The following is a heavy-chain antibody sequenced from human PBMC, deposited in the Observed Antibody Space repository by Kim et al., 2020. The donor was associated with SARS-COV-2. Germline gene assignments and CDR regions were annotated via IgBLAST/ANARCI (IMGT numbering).Heavy chain of an antibody. Sequence: GGSLRLSCAASGFTFSSYAMHWVRQAPGKGLEYVSAISSDGNNTYYANSVKGRFTISRDNSKNTLYLQMGSLRAEDMAVYYCVRDTEGYYYDISVYDYWGQGTLVTVSS. D-gene: IGHD3-22*01. CDR1: GFTFSSYA. CDR2: ISSDGNNT. CDR3: VRDTEGYYYDISVYDY. V-gene: IGHV3-64*01. J-gene: IGHJ4*02.